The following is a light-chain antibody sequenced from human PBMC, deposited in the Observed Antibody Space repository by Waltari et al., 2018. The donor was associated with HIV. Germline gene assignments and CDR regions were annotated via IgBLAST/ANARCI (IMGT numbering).Light chain of an antibody. CDR1: QIIRDNF. CDR2: AAS. V-gene: IGKV3-20*01. J-gene: IGKJ1*01. CDR3: QQYATSRT. Sequence: DILLTQTPGTLSLSPARRATHSCWASQIIRDNFLAWYQQRLGHAPRFLIFAASSRATGIPDGFTVSGSGTEFSLTIARLEPEGYAVYYCQQYATSRTFDHGTTVEV.